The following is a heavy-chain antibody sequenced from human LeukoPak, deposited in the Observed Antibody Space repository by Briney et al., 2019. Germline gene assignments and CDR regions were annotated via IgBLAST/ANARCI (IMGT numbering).Heavy chain of an antibody. Sequence: SETLSLTCTVSSDSISSYYWSWIRQPPGKGLEWIVSIYYSRSTYYNPSLKSRVTISVDTSKNQFSLKLTSVTAADTAVYYCARHADSGFGELAFDYWGQGALVTVAS. CDR1: SDSISSYY. CDR2: IYYSRST. CDR3: ARHADSGFGELAFDY. D-gene: IGHD3-10*01. V-gene: IGHV4-39*01. J-gene: IGHJ4*02.